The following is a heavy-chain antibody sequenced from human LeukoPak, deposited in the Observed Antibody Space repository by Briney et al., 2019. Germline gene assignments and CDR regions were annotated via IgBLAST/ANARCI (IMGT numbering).Heavy chain of an antibody. J-gene: IGHJ4*02. D-gene: IGHD3-22*01. CDR3: ASNPNYYDSSGYPGD. V-gene: IGHV4-31*03. Sequence: SQTLSLTCTVSGGSISSGGYYWSWIRQHPGKGLEWIGYVYYSGSTYYNPSLKSRVTISVDTSKNQFSLKLSSVTAADTAVYYCASNPNYYDSSGYPGDWGQGTLVTVSS. CDR2: VYYSGST. CDR1: GGSISSGGYY.